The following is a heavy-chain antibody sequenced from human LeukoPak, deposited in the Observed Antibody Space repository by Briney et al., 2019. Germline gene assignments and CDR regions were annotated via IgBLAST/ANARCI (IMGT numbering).Heavy chain of an antibody. CDR3: ARDPPRYYDFWSGYYPRDWFDP. CDR1: GFTFSSYE. D-gene: IGHD3-3*01. J-gene: IGHJ5*02. Sequence: AGGSLRLSCAASGFTFSSYEMNWVRQAPGKGLEWVSYISSSGSTIYYADSVKGRFTISRDNAKNSLYLQMNSLRAEDTAVYYCARDPPRYYDFWSGYYPRDWFDPWGQGTLVTVSS. V-gene: IGHV3-48*03. CDR2: ISSSGSTI.